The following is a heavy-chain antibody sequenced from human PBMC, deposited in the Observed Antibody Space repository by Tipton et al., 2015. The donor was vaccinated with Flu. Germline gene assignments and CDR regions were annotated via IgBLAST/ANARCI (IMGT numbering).Heavy chain of an antibody. V-gene: IGHV4-30-2*01. D-gene: IGHD2-2*01. Sequence: TLSLTCTISGASISSGAYSWAWIRQAPGKGLEWIGFIFHTGSTVYNPSLQSLVTMSVDKSKDQFSLNLTTATAADTAVYYCARDYCSSTSCPLPPWGRGTLVTVSS. J-gene: IGHJ5*02. CDR1: GASISSGAYS. CDR3: ARDYCSSTSCPLPP. CDR2: IFHTGST.